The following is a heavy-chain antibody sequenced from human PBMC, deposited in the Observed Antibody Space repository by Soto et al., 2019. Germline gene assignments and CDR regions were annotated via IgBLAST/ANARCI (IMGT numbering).Heavy chain of an antibody. CDR3: ARSGYSSGWYHWYFDF. V-gene: IGHV1-3*01. J-gene: IGHJ2*01. CDR2: INAGNGNT. Sequence: ASVKVSYKASGYTFTNYGIHWVRQAPGQRLEWMGWINAGNGNTKYSQKLQGRVTIKRDTSASTAYMELSSLRSEDTAVYYCARSGYSSGWYHWYFDFWGRGTLVTVSS. CDR1: GYTFTNYG. D-gene: IGHD6-19*01.